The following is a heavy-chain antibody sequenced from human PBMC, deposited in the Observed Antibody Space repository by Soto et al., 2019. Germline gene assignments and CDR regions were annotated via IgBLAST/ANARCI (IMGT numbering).Heavy chain of an antibody. CDR2: ISSSSSYI. Sequence: GGSLRLSCAASGFTFSSYSMNWVRQAPGKGLEWVSSISSSSSYIYYADSVKGRFTISRDNAKNSLYLQMNSLRAEDTAVYYCARDHNPLLRYFDWIPDPGYMDVWGKGTTVTVSS. CDR3: ARDHNPLLRYFDWIPDPGYMDV. CDR1: GFTFSSYS. V-gene: IGHV3-21*01. J-gene: IGHJ6*03. D-gene: IGHD3-9*01.